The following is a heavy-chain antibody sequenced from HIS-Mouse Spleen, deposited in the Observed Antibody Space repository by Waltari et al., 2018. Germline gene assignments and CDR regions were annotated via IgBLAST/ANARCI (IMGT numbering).Heavy chain of an antibody. D-gene: IGHD6-13*01. Sequence: QLQLQESGPGLVKPSETLSVTCTVSGGSISSSSYYWGWFRQPPGQGLEWIESIYYSGSTYYNPSLKSRVTISVDTSKNQFSLKLSSVTAADTAVYYCAREIPYSSSWYDWYFDLWGRGTLVTVSS. CDR2: IYYSGST. CDR1: GGSISSSSYY. J-gene: IGHJ2*01. V-gene: IGHV4-39*07. CDR3: AREIPYSSSWYDWYFDL.